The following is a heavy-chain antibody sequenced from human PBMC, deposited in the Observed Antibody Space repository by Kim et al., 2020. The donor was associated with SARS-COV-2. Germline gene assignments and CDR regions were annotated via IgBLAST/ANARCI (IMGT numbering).Heavy chain of an antibody. D-gene: IGHD4-4*01. CDR2: IDPSDSYT. CDR1: GYSFTSYW. CDR3: ARRLKQYTERTHLYGMDV. Sequence: GESLKISCKGSGYSFTSYWISWVRQMPGKGLEWMGRIDPSDSYTNYSPSFQGHVTISADKSISTAYLQWSSLKASDTAMYYCARRLKQYTERTHLYGMDVWGQGTTVTVSS. V-gene: IGHV5-10-1*01. J-gene: IGHJ6*02.